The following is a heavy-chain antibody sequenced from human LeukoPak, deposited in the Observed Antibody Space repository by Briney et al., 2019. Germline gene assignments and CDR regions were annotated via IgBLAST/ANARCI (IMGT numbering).Heavy chain of an antibody. CDR3: AKDAAYGDYVSALDY. D-gene: IGHD4-17*01. CDR2: ISGSGGST. V-gene: IGHV3-23*01. J-gene: IGHJ4*02. CDR1: GFTFSSYS. Sequence: PGGSLRLSCAASGFTFSSYSMSWVRQAPGKGLEWVSAISGSGGSTYYADSVKGRFTISRDNSKNTLYLQMNSLRAEDTAVYYCAKDAAYGDYVSALDYWGQGTLVTVSS.